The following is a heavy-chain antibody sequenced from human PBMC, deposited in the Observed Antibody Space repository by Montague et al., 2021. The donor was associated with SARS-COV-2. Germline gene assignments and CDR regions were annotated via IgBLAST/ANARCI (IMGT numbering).Heavy chain of an antibody. CDR2: MYSSGTT. V-gene: IGHV4-39*01. Sequence: SETLSLTCSVSGGSISSTSFFWAWIRQPPGKGLEWVGGMYSSGTTYYNPSLKSRVTISGDTSRNQLSVRLSSVTAADTAVYYCARSTSGWLIYWGQGTLVTVSS. CDR1: GGSISSTSFF. CDR3: ARSTSGWLIY. D-gene: IGHD6-19*01. J-gene: IGHJ4*02.